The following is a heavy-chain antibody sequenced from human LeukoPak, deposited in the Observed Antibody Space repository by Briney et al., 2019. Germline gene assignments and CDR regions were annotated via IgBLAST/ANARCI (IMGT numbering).Heavy chain of an antibody. CDR2: ITGSGSTI. CDR3: VRTTVLRYFDWLLYSPGPSGYFGY. D-gene: IGHD3-9*01. CDR1: GFTFSNYE. Sequence: HPGGSLRLSCAASGFTFSNYEMNWVRQAPGKGLEWVSYITGSGSTIFYADSVKGRFTISRDNAKNSLYLQMNSMRAEDTAVYYCVRTTVLRYFDWLLYSPGPSGYFGYWGQGTLVTVSS. V-gene: IGHV3-48*03. J-gene: IGHJ4*02.